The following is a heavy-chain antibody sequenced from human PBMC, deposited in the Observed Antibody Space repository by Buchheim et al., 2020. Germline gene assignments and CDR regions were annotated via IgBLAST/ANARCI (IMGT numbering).Heavy chain of an antibody. Sequence: EVQLVESGGGLVQPGGSLRLSCAASGFTVSSNYMSWVRQDPGRGKEWVSVIYSGGSTYYADSVKGRFTISRGNSKNKLYLQMNSLRAEDTAVYYCARDRHCGGDCYPDYWGQGTL. CDR2: IYSGGST. J-gene: IGHJ4*02. D-gene: IGHD2-21*02. CDR3: ARDRHCGGDCYPDY. CDR1: GFTVSSNY. V-gene: IGHV3-66*01.